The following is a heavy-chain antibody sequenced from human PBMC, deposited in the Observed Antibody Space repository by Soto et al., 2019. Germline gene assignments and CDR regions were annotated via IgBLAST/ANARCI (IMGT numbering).Heavy chain of an antibody. CDR3: AKDRPHYGSGSSLDY. CDR1: GFTFSSYG. J-gene: IGHJ4*02. Sequence: PGGSLRLSCAASGFTFSSYGMHWVRQAPGKGLEWVAVIPYDGSNKYYADSVKGRFTISRDNSKNTLYLQMNSLRAEDTAVYYCAKDRPHYGSGSSLDYWGQGTLVTVSS. V-gene: IGHV3-30*18. D-gene: IGHD3-10*01. CDR2: IPYDGSNK.